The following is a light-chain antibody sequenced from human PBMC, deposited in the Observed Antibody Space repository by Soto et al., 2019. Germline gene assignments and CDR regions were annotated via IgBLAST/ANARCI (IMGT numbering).Light chain of an antibody. CDR2: EGS. J-gene: IGLJ2*01. Sequence: QSVLTQPASVSGSPGQSITISCTGTSSDVGSYNLVSWYQQHPGKAPKLMIYEGSKRPSGVSNRFSGSKSGNMASLTISGLQAEDEADYYCCSYAGSSTDVVFGGGTKLTVL. CDR3: CSYAGSSTDVV. V-gene: IGLV2-23*01. CDR1: SSDVGSYNL.